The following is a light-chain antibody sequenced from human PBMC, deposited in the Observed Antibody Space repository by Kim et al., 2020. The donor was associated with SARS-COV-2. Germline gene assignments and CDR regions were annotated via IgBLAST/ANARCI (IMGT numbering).Light chain of an antibody. V-gene: IGLV3-1*01. CDR2: QDS. CDR1: KLGDKY. Sequence: SYELTQPPSVSVSPGQTASITCSGDKLGDKYACWYQQKPDQSPVLVIYQDSKRPSGIPERFSGSNSGNTATLTISGTQAMDEADYYCQAWDRTTVVFGGG. CDR3: QAWDRTTVV. J-gene: IGLJ2*01.